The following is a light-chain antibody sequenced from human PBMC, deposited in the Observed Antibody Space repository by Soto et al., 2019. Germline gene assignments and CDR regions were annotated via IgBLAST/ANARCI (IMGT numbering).Light chain of an antibody. CDR3: QQYYSYPPVT. J-gene: IGKJ1*01. CDR2: AAS. V-gene: IGKV1-8*01. CDR1: QGISSY. Sequence: AIGMTQSPSSLSASTGDRVTITCRASQGISSYLAWYQQKPGKAPKLLIYAASTLQSGVPTRFSGSGSGTGFTLTLSCLQSEDLASYFCQQYYSYPPVTFGRGTKVEIK.